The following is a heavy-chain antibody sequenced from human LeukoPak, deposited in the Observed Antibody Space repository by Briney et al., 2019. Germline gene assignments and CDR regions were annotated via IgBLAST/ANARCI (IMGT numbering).Heavy chain of an antibody. CDR2: IYTSGST. D-gene: IGHD3-9*01. CDR3: ASGLRYFDLYY. V-gene: IGHV4-4*07. Sequence: SETLSLTCTVSGGSISSYYWSWIRQPAGKGLEWIGRIYTSGSTNYNPSLKSRVTISVDTSKNQFSLKLSSVTAADTAVYYCASGLRYFDLYYWGQGTLVTVSS. J-gene: IGHJ4*02. CDR1: GGSISSYY.